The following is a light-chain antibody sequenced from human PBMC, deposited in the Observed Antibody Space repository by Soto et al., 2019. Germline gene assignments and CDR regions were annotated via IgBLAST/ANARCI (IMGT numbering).Light chain of an antibody. V-gene: IGKV3-15*01. CDR2: GAS. CDR1: QSVSLS. Sequence: EIVLTQSPATLSVSLGDSATLSCRASQSVSLSLAWYQMRPGQPPRLLIYGASTRATDIPARVSGSGSVTDFTLTISSLQSEDFAIYFCQQYHIWPSWTFGQGTKVELK. CDR3: QQYHIWPSWT. J-gene: IGKJ1*01.